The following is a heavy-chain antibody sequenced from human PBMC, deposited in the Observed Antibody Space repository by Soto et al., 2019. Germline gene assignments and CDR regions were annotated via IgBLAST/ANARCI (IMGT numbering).Heavy chain of an antibody. D-gene: IGHD2-2*01. CDR3: PRAGYCSSTSCDGPPVSIYYGMDV. CDR1: GDSVSRNSSA. CDR2: TYYRSKWYN. V-gene: IGHV6-1*01. J-gene: IGHJ6*02. Sequence: PSQTLSLTCAISGDSVSRNSSAWHWIRQSPSRCLEWLGRTYYRSKWYNDYAVSVKSRITINPDTSKNQFSLQLNSVTPEDTAGYYCPRAGYCSSTSCDGPPVSIYYGMDVWGQGTTVTVSS.